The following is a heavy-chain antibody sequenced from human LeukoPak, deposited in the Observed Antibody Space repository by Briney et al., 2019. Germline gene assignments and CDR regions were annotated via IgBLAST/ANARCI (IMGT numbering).Heavy chain of an antibody. CDR1: GLAFSAYK. V-gene: IGHV3-74*01. Sequence: GGSLRLSCAASGLAFSAYKMHWVRQAPRKGLVWVSRISTDGYTTDYADFVQGRFTAFRDNTKNTWSLEMNSLRAEDTAVYYCVVGGSPGYWGQGTLVTVSS. CDR3: VVGGSPGY. J-gene: IGHJ4*02. CDR2: ISTDGYTT. D-gene: IGHD2-15*01.